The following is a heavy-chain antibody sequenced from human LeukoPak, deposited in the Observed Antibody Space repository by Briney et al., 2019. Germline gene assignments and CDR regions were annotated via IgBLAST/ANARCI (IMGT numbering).Heavy chain of an antibody. Sequence: SETLSLTCTVSGGSISSGNYYWSWIRQSAGEGLEWIGRMFPTGSTNYNPSLKSRVTISVDTSKNQFSLKLSSVTAADTAVYYCARGGYYDSRTRPNFDYWGQGTLVTVSS. J-gene: IGHJ4*02. CDR2: MFPTGST. CDR3: ARGGYYDSRTRPNFDY. V-gene: IGHV4-61*02. D-gene: IGHD3-22*01. CDR1: GGSISSGNYY.